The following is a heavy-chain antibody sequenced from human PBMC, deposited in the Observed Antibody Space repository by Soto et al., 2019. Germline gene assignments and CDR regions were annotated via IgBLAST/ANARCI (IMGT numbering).Heavy chain of an antibody. V-gene: IGHV3-33*01. Sequence: QVQLVESGGGVVQPGRSLRLSCAASGFTFSSYGMHWVRQAPGKGLEWVAVIWYDGSNKYYADSVKGRFTISRDNSKKTLYLQMNSLRAEDTAVYYCARDHRYYYDSSGYYGYFDYWGQGTLVTVSS. CDR3: ARDHRYYYDSSGYYGYFDY. J-gene: IGHJ4*02. CDR2: IWYDGSNK. D-gene: IGHD3-22*01. CDR1: GFTFSSYG.